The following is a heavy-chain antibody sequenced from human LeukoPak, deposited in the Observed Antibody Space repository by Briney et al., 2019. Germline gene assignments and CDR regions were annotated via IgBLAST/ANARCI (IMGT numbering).Heavy chain of an antibody. Sequence: GGSLRLSCAASGFTFNNAWMSWVRQAPGKGLEWVGRIKSKTDGGTIDYAAPVKGRFTISRDDSKNTLYLQMNSLKTEDTAVYYCTTGVSYGYPYYFDYWGQGTLVTVSS. D-gene: IGHD5-18*01. CDR2: IKSKTDGGTI. V-gene: IGHV3-15*01. CDR3: TTGVSYGYPYYFDY. CDR1: GFTFNNAW. J-gene: IGHJ4*02.